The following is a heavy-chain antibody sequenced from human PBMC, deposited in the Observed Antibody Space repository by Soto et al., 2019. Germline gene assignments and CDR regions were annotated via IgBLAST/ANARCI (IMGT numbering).Heavy chain of an antibody. Sequence: QVQLVESGGGVVQPGRSLRLSCAASGFTFSSYGMHWVRQAPGKGLEWVAVISYDGSNKYYADSVKGRFTISRDNSKNTLYLQMSSLRAEDTAVYYCAKDRVTVAPGLVFDYWGQGTLVTVSS. V-gene: IGHV3-30*18. CDR2: ISYDGSNK. J-gene: IGHJ4*02. D-gene: IGHD4-17*01. CDR3: AKDRVTVAPGLVFDY. CDR1: GFTFSSYG.